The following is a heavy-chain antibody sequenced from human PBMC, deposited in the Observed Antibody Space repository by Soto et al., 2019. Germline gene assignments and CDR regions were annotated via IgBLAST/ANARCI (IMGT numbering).Heavy chain of an antibody. CDR2: IKSKTDGGTT. V-gene: IGHV3-15*01. Sequence: GGSLRLSCAASGFTFSNAWMSWVRQAPGKGLEWVGRIKSKTDGGTTDYAAPVKGRFTISRDDSKNTLYLQMNSLKTEDTAVYYCTTVRRYCSGGSCSGYYYYMDVWGKGTAVTVSS. J-gene: IGHJ6*03. CDR1: GFTFSNAW. CDR3: TTVRRYCSGGSCSGYYYYMDV. D-gene: IGHD2-15*01.